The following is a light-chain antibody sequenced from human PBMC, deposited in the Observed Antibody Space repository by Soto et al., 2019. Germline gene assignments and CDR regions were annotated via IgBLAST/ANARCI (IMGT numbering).Light chain of an antibody. V-gene: IGLV2-14*01. CDR2: GVR. Sequence: QSVLTQPASVSGSPGQSITISCTGTSSDVGGYNFVCWHQQHPGKAPKLMIYGVRNRPSGVSDRFSASKSGNTASLTISGHQADDEADYYCSSFTSSNTGVFGGGTKVTVL. CDR3: SSFTSSNTGV. CDR1: SSDVGGYNF. J-gene: IGLJ3*02.